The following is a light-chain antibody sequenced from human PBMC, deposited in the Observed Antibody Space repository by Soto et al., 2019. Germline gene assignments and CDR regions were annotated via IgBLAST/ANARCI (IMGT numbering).Light chain of an antibody. CDR1: QSVRSN. CDR3: QQYDDWWT. Sequence: EIAMTQSPATLSVSPGERATLSCRASQSVRSNLAWYQQKPGQAPRLLIYGASTRATGIPARFSGSGSGTEFTLTISSLQSEDFAVYYCQQYDDWWTFGQGTKVEIK. CDR2: GAS. J-gene: IGKJ1*01. V-gene: IGKV3-15*01.